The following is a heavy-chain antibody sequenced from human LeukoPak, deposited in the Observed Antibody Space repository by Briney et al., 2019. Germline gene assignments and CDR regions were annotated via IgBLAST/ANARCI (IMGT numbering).Heavy chain of an antibody. J-gene: IGHJ3*02. D-gene: IGHD2-21*02. CDR3: ARGSPSYCGGDCYPDDAFDI. CDR1: GYTFTRYD. V-gene: IGHV1-8*01. Sequence: ASVKVSCKASGYTFTRYDINWVRQATGQGLEWMGLMNPNSGNTGYAQKFQGRVTMTRNTSISTAYMELSSLRSEDTAVYYCARGSPSYCGGDCYPDDAFDIWGQGTMVTVSS. CDR2: MNPNSGNT.